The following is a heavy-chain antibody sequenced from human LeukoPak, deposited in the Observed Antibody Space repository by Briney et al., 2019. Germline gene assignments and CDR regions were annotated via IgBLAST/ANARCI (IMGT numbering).Heavy chain of an antibody. CDR1: GFTFSRHS. J-gene: IGHJ4*02. CDR2: ISSSSSYI. V-gene: IGHV3-21*04. Sequence: GGFLRLCCAASGFTFSRHSINWVRQAPEKGLEWVSSISSSSSYIYYAASEKGRFTISRNNAKNSLHLQMNSLGAEDTAVYCCAKSAPPPLRYWGQGTLVTVSS. CDR3: AKSAPPPLRY.